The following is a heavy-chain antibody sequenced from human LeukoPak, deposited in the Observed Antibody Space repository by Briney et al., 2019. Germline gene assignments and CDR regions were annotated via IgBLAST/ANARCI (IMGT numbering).Heavy chain of an antibody. CDR1: GVSISDYH. CDR3: ARMYSGTSYYFDF. CDR2: FSYSGST. D-gene: IGHD1-26*01. V-gene: IGHV4-59*01. J-gene: IGHJ4*02. Sequence: SETLSLTCSVSGVSISDYHWIWSRQPPAKGLEWMGYFSYSGSTRYNPSLKSRVTMSVDTSKNQFSLRLISVAAAATAVYYCARMYSGTSYYFDFWGQGTLVTVSS.